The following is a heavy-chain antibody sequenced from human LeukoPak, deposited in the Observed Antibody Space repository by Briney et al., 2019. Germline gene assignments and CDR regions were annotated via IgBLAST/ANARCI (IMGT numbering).Heavy chain of an antibody. CDR2: IYSGDNT. CDR1: GFTVSNNY. Sequence: GGSLRLSCAASGFTVSNNYMSWVRQAPGKGLEWVSVIYSGDNTYYVESVKGRFTISRDNSKNTLFLQMNRLRAEDTAVYYCAGRRVLDTSFDYWGQGTLVTVSS. V-gene: IGHV3-66*02. CDR3: AGRRVLDTSFDY. J-gene: IGHJ4*02. D-gene: IGHD2-8*01.